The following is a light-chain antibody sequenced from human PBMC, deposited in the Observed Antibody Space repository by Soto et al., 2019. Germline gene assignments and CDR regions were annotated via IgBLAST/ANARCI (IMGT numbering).Light chain of an antibody. V-gene: IGKV3-15*01. J-gene: IGKJ1*01. CDR1: QSVGGD. CDR3: HHYSNWPWT. Sequence: IVMTQCPATLSVSLGERATRSFRASQSVGGDLAWYQQKPGQPPRLLTYGASARATGIPARFSGSGSGTEFTLTISSLQSEDFAVYYCHHYSNWPWTFGQGTKVDIK. CDR2: GAS.